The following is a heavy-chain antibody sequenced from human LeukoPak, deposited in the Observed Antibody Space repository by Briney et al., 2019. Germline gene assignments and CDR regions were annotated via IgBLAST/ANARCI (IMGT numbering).Heavy chain of an antibody. D-gene: IGHD6-19*01. CDR3: AKGGYSSGWHVSYFDY. CDR1: GFTFSSYA. CDR2: ISGSGGST. Sequence: GGSLRLSCAASGFTFSSYAMSWVRQAPGKGLEWVSAISGSGGSTYYADSVKGRFTISRDNSKNTLYLQMNSLRAEDTAVYYCAKGGYSSGWHVSYFDYWGQGTLVTVSS. V-gene: IGHV3-23*01. J-gene: IGHJ4*02.